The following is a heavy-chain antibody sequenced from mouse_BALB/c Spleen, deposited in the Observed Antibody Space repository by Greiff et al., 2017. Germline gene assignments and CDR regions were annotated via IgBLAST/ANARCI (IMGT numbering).Heavy chain of an antibody. CDR1: GFTFSSFG. V-gene: IGHV5-17*02. D-gene: IGHD2-1*01. Sequence: DVKLVESGGGLVQPGGSRKLSCAASGFTFSSFGMHWVRQAPEKGLEWVAYISSGSSTIYYADTVKGRFTISRDNPKNTLFLQMTSLRSEDTAMYYCASGNYYAMDYWGQGTSVTVSS. CDR2: ISSGSSTI. J-gene: IGHJ4*01. CDR3: ASGNYYAMDY.